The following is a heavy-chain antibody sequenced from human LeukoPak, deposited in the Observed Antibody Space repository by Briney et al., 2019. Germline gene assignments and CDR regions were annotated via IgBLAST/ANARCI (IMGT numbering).Heavy chain of an antibody. Sequence: SETLSLTCTVSGGSISSSSYYWGWIRQPPGKGLEWIGSIYYSGSTYYNPSLKSRVTISLDKSRNQFSLNLSSVTAADTAVYYCARGGGSGTTYWYFDLWGRGTLVTVSS. CDR1: GGSISSSSYY. CDR2: IYYSGST. J-gene: IGHJ2*01. CDR3: ARGGGSGTTYWYFDL. V-gene: IGHV4-39*07. D-gene: IGHD1-7*01.